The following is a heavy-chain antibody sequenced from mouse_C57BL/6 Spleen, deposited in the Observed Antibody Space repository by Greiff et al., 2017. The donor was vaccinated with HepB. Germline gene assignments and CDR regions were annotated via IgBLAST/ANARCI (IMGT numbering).Heavy chain of an antibody. V-gene: IGHV5-4*03. CDR2: ISDGGSYT. J-gene: IGHJ1*03. CDR3: SRGLSYFDV. Sequence: EVMLVESGGGLVKPGGSLKLSCAASGFTFSSYAMSWVRQTPEKRLEWVATISDGGSYTYYPDNVKGRFTISRDNAKNNLYLQMSHLKAEDTAIYYCSRGLSYFDVWGTGTTVTVSS. CDR1: GFTFSSYA.